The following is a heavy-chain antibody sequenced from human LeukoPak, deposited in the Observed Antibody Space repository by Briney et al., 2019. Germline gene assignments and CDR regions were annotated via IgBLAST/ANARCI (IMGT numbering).Heavy chain of an antibody. V-gene: IGHV4-39*07. Sequence: PSETLSLTCTVSGGSVSNNSYYWGWIRQPPGKGLEWIGSVYYSGSTNYNPSLKSRVTISVDTSKNQFSLKLSSVTAADTAVYYCARRVPAALDWFDPWGQGTLVTVSS. CDR1: GGSVSNNSYY. J-gene: IGHJ5*02. CDR2: VYYSGST. CDR3: ARRVPAALDWFDP. D-gene: IGHD2-2*01.